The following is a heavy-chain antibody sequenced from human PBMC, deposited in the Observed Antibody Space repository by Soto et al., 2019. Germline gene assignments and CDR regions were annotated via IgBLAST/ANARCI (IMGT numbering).Heavy chain of an antibody. J-gene: IGHJ4*02. D-gene: IGHD3-9*01. CDR2: IYYRGNA. CDR1: DDSINSDKYY. Sequence: QLQLQESGPGLVKPSETLSLTCSVSDDSINSDKYYWGWSRQPPGKGLEWIGSIYYRGNAYYNPYLQTRANISLDKSRSQFSLKLNSVTAADSAVYFCARLEGLATISYYFDFWGPGALVTVSS. V-gene: IGHV4-39*01. CDR3: ARLEGLATISYYFDF.